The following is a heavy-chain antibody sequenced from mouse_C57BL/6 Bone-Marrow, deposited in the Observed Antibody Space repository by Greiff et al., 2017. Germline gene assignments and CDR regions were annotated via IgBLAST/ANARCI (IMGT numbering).Heavy chain of an antibody. J-gene: IGHJ3*01. CDR2: ISSGGSYT. CDR3: ARHGDSFAY. Sequence: EVKLMESGGDLVKPGGSLKLSCAASGFPFSSYGMSWVRQTPDKRLEWVATISSGGSYTYYPDSVKGRFTISRDNAKNTLYLQMSSLKSEDTAMYYCARHGDSFAYWGQGTLVTVSA. CDR1: GFPFSSYG. V-gene: IGHV5-6*01.